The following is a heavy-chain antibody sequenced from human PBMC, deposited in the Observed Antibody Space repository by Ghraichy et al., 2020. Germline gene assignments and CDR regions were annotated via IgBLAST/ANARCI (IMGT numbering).Heavy chain of an antibody. V-gene: IGHV1-69*01. D-gene: IGHD3-16*02. CDR1: GGTFSNYA. J-gene: IGHJ4*02. CDR2: IIPIFGTA. CDR3: ARDIDARLGESSNNFDY. Sequence: SEKVSCKASGGTFSNYAISWVRQAPGQGLEWMGVIIPIFGTANYEQKYQGRVTITADESTSTSYIELSSLTSEDSAVYSFARDIDARLGESSNNFDYWGQGTLVTVSS.